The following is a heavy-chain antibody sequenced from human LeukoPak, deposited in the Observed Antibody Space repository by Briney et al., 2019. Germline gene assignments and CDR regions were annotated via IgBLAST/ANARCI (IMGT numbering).Heavy chain of an antibody. CDR1: GGSFSGYY. J-gene: IGHJ3*02. CDR2: INHSGST. CDR3: ARSPNRYYYDSSGYRSDAFDI. D-gene: IGHD3-22*01. V-gene: IGHV4-34*01. Sequence: RPSETLSLTCAVYGGSFSGYYWSWIRQPPGKGLEWIGEINHSGSTNYNPSLKSRVTMSVDTSKNQLFLKLSSVTAADTAVYYCARSPNRYYYDSSGYRSDAFDIWGQGTMVTVSS.